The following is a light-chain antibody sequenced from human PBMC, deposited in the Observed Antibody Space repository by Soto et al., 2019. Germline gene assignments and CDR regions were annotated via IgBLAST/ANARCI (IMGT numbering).Light chain of an antibody. V-gene: IGKV3D-20*02. CDR3: QQRSDSPPLT. CDR2: GTS. Sequence: EIVLTQSPGTLSLSPGERAALSCRASQTVSSTYLAWYQQKPGQAPRLLIYGTSSRVTGIPDRFSGSGSGTDFTLTISRLEPEDFAVYYCQQRSDSPPLTFGGGTKVEIK. J-gene: IGKJ4*01. CDR1: QTVSSTY.